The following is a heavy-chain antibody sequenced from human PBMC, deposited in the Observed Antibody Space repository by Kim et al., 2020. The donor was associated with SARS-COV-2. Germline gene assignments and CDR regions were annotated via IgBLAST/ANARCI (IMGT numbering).Heavy chain of an antibody. CDR1: GFTFSDYS. CDR2: IRLSDGAI. J-gene: IGHJ4*02. V-gene: IGHV3-48*04. CDR3: ARDLGYFFDY. Sequence: GGSLRLSCAASGFTFSDYSMNWVRQAPGKGLEWISYIRLSDGAIFYPDSVRGRFTISTDNAKNSLHLQMNSLRAEDTAVYYCARDLGYFFDYWGQGSLVTVSS. D-gene: IGHD2-21*01.